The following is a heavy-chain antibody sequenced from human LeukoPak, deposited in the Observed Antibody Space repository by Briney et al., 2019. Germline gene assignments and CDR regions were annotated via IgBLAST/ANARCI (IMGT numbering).Heavy chain of an antibody. CDR2: ISGSGGST. J-gene: IGHJ5*02. D-gene: IGHD6-19*01. V-gene: IGHV3-23*01. CDR1: GFTFSSYA. Sequence: GGSLRLSCAASGFTFSSYAMSWVRQAPGKGLEWDSAISGSGGSTYYADSVKGRFTISRDNSKNTLYLQMNSLRAEDTAVYYCAKRSGPGIAVAGPLTWGQGTLVTVSS. CDR3: AKRSGPGIAVAGPLT.